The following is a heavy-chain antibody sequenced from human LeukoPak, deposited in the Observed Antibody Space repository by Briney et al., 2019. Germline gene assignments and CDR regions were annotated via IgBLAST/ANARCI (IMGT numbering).Heavy chain of an antibody. Sequence: SESLSLTCTASGGSISSYYWSWIRQPPGKGPEWIGYIYYSGRTNYNPSLKSRVTISVSRYNNQFSLKLSSVTAADTAVYYCARDRCVSRPFDYWGQGTLVTVSS. D-gene: IGHD5/OR15-5a*01. CDR3: ARDRCVSRPFDY. CDR2: IYYSGRT. CDR1: GGSISSYY. J-gene: IGHJ4*02. V-gene: IGHV4-59*01.